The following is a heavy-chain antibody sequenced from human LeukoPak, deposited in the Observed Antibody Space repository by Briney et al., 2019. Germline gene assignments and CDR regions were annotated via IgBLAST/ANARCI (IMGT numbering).Heavy chain of an antibody. CDR2: IYTSGST. CDR1: GGSISSYY. D-gene: IGHD4-17*01. J-gene: IGHJ4*02. V-gene: IGHV4-4*07. Sequence: SETLSLTCTVSGGSISSYYWSWIRQPAGKGLEWIGRIYTSGSTNYNPSLKSRVTLSVDTSKNQFSLKLSSVTAADTAVYYCARGGDYGDYVDYWGQGTLVTVSS. CDR3: ARGGDYGDYVDY.